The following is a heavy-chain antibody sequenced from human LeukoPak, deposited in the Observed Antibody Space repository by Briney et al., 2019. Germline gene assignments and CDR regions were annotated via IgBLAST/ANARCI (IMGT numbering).Heavy chain of an antibody. V-gene: IGHV4-4*07. CDR2: IYTSGST. D-gene: IGHD2-15*01. CDR3: ARAKYCSGGSCYPDPNWFDP. CDR1: GGSISSYY. Sequence: SETLSLTCTVSGGSISSYYWSWIRQPAGKGLEWIGRIYTSGSTNYNPSLKSRVTMSVDTSKNQFSLKLSSVTAADTAVYYCARAKYCSGGSCYPDPNWFDPWGQGTLVTVSS. J-gene: IGHJ5*02.